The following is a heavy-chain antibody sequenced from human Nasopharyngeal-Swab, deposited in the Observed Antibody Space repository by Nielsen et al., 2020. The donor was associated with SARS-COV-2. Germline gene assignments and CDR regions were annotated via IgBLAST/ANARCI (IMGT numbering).Heavy chain of an antibody. J-gene: IGHJ4*02. CDR1: GYTFTSYA. V-gene: IGHV1-3*01. D-gene: IGHD1-26*01. Sequence: ASVKVSCKASGYTFTSYAMHWLRQAPAQRLEWMGWIKAGNGNTKYSQKFQGRVTITRDTSASTAYMELSSLRSEDTAMYYCAREGKEWELLPGFDYWGQGTLVTVSS. CDR2: IKAGNGNT. CDR3: AREGKEWELLPGFDY.